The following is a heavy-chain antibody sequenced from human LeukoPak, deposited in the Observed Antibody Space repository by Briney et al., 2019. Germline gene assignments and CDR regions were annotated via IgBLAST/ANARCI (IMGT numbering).Heavy chain of an antibody. CDR2: IIPILGIA. V-gene: IGHV1-69*04. Sequence: SVKVSCKASGGTFSSYAISWVRQAPGQGLEWMGRIIPILGIANYAQKFQGRVTITADKSTSTAYMELSSLRSEDTAVYYCARGGRDYYDSLDYWGQGTLVTISS. CDR1: GGTFSSYA. J-gene: IGHJ4*02. CDR3: ARGGRDYYDSLDY. D-gene: IGHD3-22*01.